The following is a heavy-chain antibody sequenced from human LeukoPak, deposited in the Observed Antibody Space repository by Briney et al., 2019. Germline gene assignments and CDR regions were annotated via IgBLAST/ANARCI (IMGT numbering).Heavy chain of an antibody. V-gene: IGHV3-30*04. J-gene: IGHJ3*02. CDR2: ISFDGSYK. CDR1: GFTFSTYT. CDR3: ARENQVVVITDAFDI. D-gene: IGHD3-22*01. Sequence: PGRSLRFSCAASGFTFSTYTMHWVRQAPGKGLEWVAVISFDGSYKYYAGSVKGRFTISRDNSKNTLYLQMNSLRAEDTAVYYCARENQVVVITDAFDIWGQGTMVTVSS.